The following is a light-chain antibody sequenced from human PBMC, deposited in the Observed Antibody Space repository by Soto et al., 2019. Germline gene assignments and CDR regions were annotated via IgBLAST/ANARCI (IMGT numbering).Light chain of an antibody. Sequence: QSALTQPASVSGSPGQSITISCTGTSRDVGGYVSWYQQHPGNAPKLMIYEVSNRPSGVSNRFSGSKSGNTTSLTISGLQAEDEADYYCRSYTSSNTVVFGGGTKVTVL. CDR3: RSYTSSNTVV. V-gene: IGLV2-14*01. CDR2: EVS. J-gene: IGLJ2*01. CDR1: SRDVGGY.